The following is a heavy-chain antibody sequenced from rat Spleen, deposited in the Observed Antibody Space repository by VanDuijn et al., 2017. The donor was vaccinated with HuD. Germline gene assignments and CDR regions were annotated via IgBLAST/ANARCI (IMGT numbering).Heavy chain of an antibody. CDR3: ARDGSGDGWYFDF. CDR2: IWTGGST. J-gene: IGHJ1*01. CDR1: GFSLTSYN. V-gene: IGHV2-30*01. Sequence: QVQLKESGPGLVQPSQTLSLTCTVSGFSLTSYNVHWVRQPSGKGLEWMGMIWTGGSTDYNSALKSRLSISRDTSKSQVFLKMNSLQTEDTATYYCARDGSGDGWYFDFWGPGTMVTVSS. D-gene: IGHD1-1*01.